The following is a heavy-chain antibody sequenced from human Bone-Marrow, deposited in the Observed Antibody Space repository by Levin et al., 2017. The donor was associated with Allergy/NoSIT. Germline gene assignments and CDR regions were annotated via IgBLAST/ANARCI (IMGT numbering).Heavy chain of an antibody. CDR3: AKVEVRYCSGGSCYSLDY. V-gene: IGHV3-30*18. CDR1: GFTFSSYG. J-gene: IGHJ4*02. Sequence: SGGSLRLSCAASGFTFSSYGMHWVRQAPGKGLEWVAVISYDGSNKYYADSVKGRFTISRDNSKNTLYLQMNSLRAEDTAVYYCAKVEVRYCSGGSCYSLDYWGQGTLVTVSS. D-gene: IGHD2-15*01. CDR2: ISYDGSNK.